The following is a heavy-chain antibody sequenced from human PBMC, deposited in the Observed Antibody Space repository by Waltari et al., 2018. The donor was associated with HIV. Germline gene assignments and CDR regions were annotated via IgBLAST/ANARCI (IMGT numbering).Heavy chain of an antibody. CDR1: GGSISNYY. D-gene: IGHD6-13*01. CDR2: IYYSGST. J-gene: IGHJ4*02. CDR3: ARVDRYTSSGLDY. V-gene: IGHV4-59*01. Sequence: QVQLQESGPGLVKPSETLSLICTVSGGSISNYYWTWIRQPPGKGLEWIGDIYYSGSTNYNPSLKSRVTISVDTSKNQFSLKVRSVTAADTAIYYCARVDRYTSSGLDYWGQGTL.